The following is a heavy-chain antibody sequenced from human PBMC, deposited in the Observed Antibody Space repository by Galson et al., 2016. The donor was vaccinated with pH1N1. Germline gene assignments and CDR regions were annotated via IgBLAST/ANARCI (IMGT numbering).Heavy chain of an antibody. Sequence: SLRLSCAASGFTFSGSAMHWVRQASGTGLEWVGRIRSKGNNYTTVYAASVKGRFTISRDDSKNTAYLQMNSLKTEDTAVYSCTKPGGYCSSTSCLRDYWGQGTLGTGSS. CDR2: IRSKGNNYTT. D-gene: IGHD2-2*01. CDR1: GFTFSGSA. CDR3: TKPGGYCSSTSCLRDY. J-gene: IGHJ4*02. V-gene: IGHV3-73*01.